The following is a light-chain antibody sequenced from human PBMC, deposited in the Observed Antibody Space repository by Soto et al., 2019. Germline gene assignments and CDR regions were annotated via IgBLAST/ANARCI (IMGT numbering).Light chain of an antibody. CDR2: GAS. CDR3: HQYGTSPPLT. V-gene: IGKV3-20*01. Sequence: EIVLTQSPGTLSLSPGERATLSCRASQIVGSSSLAWYQQKPGQAPRLLIYGASSRATGIPDRFSGRGSGTDFTLTISRLEPVDFAVYYCHQYGTSPPLTFGGGTKVEIK. J-gene: IGKJ4*01. CDR1: QIVGSSS.